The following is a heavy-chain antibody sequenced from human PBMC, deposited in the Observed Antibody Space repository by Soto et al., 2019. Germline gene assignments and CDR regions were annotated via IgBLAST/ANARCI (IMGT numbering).Heavy chain of an antibody. CDR1: GGSLSSGSFS. J-gene: IGHJ4*02. V-gene: IGHV4-30-2*01. Sequence: QLRLQESGSGLVKPSQTLSLTCTVSGGSLSSGSFSWGWIRQPPGKGLEWIGYINYSGNTYYNPSLRRRVPISRYMATNQFSLKLGSVTSADTAVYYCARGGGSTDYVANYYFDYWGRGTLVTVSS. CDR2: INYSGNT. D-gene: IGHD4-17*01. CDR3: ARGGGSTDYVANYYFDY.